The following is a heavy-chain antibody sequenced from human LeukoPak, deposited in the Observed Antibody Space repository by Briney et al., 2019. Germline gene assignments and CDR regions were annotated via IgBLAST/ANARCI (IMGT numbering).Heavy chain of an antibody. CDR3: ARALTRYYDILTGYYSSDAFDI. V-gene: IGHV1-2*02. D-gene: IGHD3-9*01. J-gene: IGHJ3*02. Sequence: GASVKVSCKASGYTFTGYYMHWVRQAPGQGLEWMGWINPNSGGTNYAQRFQGRVTMTRDTSISTAYMELSRLRSDDTAVYYCARALTRYYDILTGYYSSDAFDIWGQGTMVTVSS. CDR1: GYTFTGYY. CDR2: INPNSGGT.